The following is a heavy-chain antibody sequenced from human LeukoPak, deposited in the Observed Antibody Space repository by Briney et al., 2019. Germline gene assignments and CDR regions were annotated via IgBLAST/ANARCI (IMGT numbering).Heavy chain of an antibody. J-gene: IGHJ6*03. CDR1: GGSFSGYY. CDR2: INHSGST. CDR3: ARRTPGLYFGAFYYYMDV. V-gene: IGHV4-34*01. D-gene: IGHD3-16*02. Sequence: SETLSLTCRVYGGSFSGYYWSWIRQSPGRRLEWLGEINHSGSTNYHPSLRSRLPISVDKSNNKFSLNMTSVTAADTAVYFCARRTPGLYFGAFYYYMDVWGKGATVIISS.